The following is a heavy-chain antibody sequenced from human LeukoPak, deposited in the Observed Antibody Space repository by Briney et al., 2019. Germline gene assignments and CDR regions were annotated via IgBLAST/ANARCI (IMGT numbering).Heavy chain of an antibody. CDR1: GFTFSSYA. CDR2: ISGSGGST. J-gene: IGHJ4*02. CDR3: AKDLGSSGWYVVGFDY. V-gene: IGHV3-23*01. Sequence: PGGSLRLSCAASGFTFSSYAMSWVRQAPGKGLEWVSAISGSGGSTYYADSVKGRFTISRDNSKNTLYLQMNSLRAEDTAVYYCAKDLGSSGWYVVGFDYWGQGTLVTVSS. D-gene: IGHD6-19*01.